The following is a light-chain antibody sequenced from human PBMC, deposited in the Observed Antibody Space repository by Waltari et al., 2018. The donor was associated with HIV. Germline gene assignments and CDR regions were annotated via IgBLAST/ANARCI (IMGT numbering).Light chain of an antibody. V-gene: IGKV4-1*01. CDR3: QQYHSTPWT. J-gene: IGKJ1*01. Sequence: QSPDSLAVSLGERATINCKSSQSVLYSSSNKNYLAWYQQKPGQPPKLLIYWASTRESGVPDRFSGSGSGTDFTLTISSLQAEDVAVYYCQQYHSTPWTFGQGTKVEIK. CDR1: QSVLYSSSNKNY. CDR2: WAS.